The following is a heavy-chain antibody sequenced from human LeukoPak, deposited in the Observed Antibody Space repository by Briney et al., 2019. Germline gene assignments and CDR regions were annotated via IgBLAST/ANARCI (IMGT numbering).Heavy chain of an antibody. Sequence: ASVKLSCSASGYTFTIYGISWVRQAPGQGHEWMGWISAYNGNTNYAQKVPGRVNITTDTSTRTASMELRSLRSDDTAVYYCARCDILTGYGDAFDIWGQGTMVTVSS. J-gene: IGHJ3*02. V-gene: IGHV1-18*01. CDR3: ARCDILTGYGDAFDI. CDR1: GYTFTIYG. D-gene: IGHD3-9*01. CDR2: ISAYNGNT.